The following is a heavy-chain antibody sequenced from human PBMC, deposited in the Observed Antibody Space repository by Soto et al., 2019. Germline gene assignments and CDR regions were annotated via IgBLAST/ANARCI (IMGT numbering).Heavy chain of an antibody. J-gene: IGHJ5*02. CDR3: ARERIRCQECWFDP. Sequence: QVQLQESGPGLVKPSETLSLTCTVSGGSISSYYWSWIRQPPGKGLEWIGYIYYSGSTNYNPSLTSRATISLDTSKYQVSLKLSSVTAADTAVYYCARERIRCQECWFDPWGQGTLVTVSS. CDR1: GGSISSYY. CDR2: IYYSGST. D-gene: IGHD4-17*01. V-gene: IGHV4-59*01.